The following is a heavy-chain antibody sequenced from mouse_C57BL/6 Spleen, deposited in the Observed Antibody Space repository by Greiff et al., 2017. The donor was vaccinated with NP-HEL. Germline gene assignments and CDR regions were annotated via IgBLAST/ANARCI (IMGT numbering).Heavy chain of an antibody. D-gene: IGHD1-1*01. V-gene: IGHV3-1*01. CDR1: GYSITSGYD. Sequence: EVQLQESGPGMVKPSQSLSLTCTVTGYSITSGYDWHWIRHFPGNKLEWMGYISYSGSTNYNPSLKSRISITHDTSKNHFFLKLNSVTTEDTATYYCARGEGGYYGSSWFAYWGQGTLVTVSA. CDR2: ISYSGST. CDR3: ARGEGGYYGSSWFAY. J-gene: IGHJ3*01.